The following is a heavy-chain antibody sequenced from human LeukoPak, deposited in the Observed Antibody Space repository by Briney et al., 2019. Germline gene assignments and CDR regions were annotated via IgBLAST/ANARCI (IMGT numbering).Heavy chain of an antibody. D-gene: IGHD3-22*01. Sequence: GGSLRLSCAASGFTVSSTHMVWVRQAPGKGLEWVSVTYTGGNSYYAGSVKGRFIISRDISKNTLYLQMNSLRAGDSALYYCARGGRGSAAVVAPRSFDIWGQGTMVTVSS. CDR2: TYTGGNS. J-gene: IGHJ3*02. CDR1: GFTVSSTH. CDR3: ARGGRGSAAVVAPRSFDI. V-gene: IGHV3-53*01.